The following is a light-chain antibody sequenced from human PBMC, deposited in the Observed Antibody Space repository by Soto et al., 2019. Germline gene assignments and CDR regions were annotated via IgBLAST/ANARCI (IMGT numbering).Light chain of an antibody. J-gene: IGKJ1*01. Sequence: DIQMTQSPSSLSASVGDIVTITFRASQSISSYLNWYQQKPGKAPKLLIYAASSLQSGVPSRFSGSGSGTDFTLTISSLQPEDFATYYCQQGYRSPPTFGQGTKVDIK. CDR1: QSISSY. CDR3: QQGYRSPPT. V-gene: IGKV1-39*01. CDR2: AAS.